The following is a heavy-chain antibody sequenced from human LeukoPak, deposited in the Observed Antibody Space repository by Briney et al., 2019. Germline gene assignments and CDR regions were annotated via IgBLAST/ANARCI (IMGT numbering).Heavy chain of an antibody. CDR1: GFTFSSYW. CDR3: ARGPPLFDP. Sequence: SGGSLRLSCAASGFTFSSYWMSWVRQAPGKGLEWVAFIRYDGSNKYYADSVKGRFTISRDNAKNSLYLQMNSLRAEDTAVYYCARGPPLFDPWGQGTLVAVSS. V-gene: IGHV3-7*01. J-gene: IGHJ5*02. CDR2: IRYDGSNK.